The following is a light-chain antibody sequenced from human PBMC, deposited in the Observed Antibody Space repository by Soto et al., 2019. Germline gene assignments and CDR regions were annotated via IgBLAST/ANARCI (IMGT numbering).Light chain of an antibody. Sequence: QSVMTPPASGSGSPGPSITISCTGTSTDIFAYNYVSWYQQHPGKAPKLLIYGASSRPSGVSNRFSGSKSGKAAYLTISGLQADDEAEYYCSSYTSRITPYVFGTGTKVTVL. CDR1: STDIFAYNY. V-gene: IGLV2-14*01. CDR3: SSYTSRITPYV. J-gene: IGLJ1*01. CDR2: GAS.